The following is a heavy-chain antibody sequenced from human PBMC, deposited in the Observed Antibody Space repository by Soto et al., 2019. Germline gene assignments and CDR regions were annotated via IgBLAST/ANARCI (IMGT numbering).Heavy chain of an antibody. J-gene: IGHJ4*02. D-gene: IGHD1-26*01. Sequence: ASVKVSCKASGYTFTSYYMHWVRQAPGQGLEWMGIINPSGGSTSYAQKFQGRVTMTRDTSTSTVYMELSSLRSEDTAVYYCARVPSIVGATSLRYYFDYWGQGTLVTVSS. CDR2: INPSGGST. CDR1: GYTFTSYY. V-gene: IGHV1-46*01. CDR3: ARVPSIVGATSLRYYFDY.